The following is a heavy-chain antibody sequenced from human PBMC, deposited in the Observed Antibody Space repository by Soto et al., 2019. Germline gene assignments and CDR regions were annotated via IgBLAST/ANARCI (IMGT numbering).Heavy chain of an antibody. CDR3: AGDYAYYYMDV. D-gene: IGHD4-17*01. V-gene: IGHV3-33*01. J-gene: IGHJ6*03. Sequence: GGSLRLSCAASGFTFSSYGMHWVRQAPGKGLEWVAVIWYDGSNKYYADSVKGRFTISRDNSKNTLYLQMNSLRAEDTAVYYCAGDYAYYYMDVWGKGTTVTVSS. CDR2: IWYDGSNK. CDR1: GFTFSSYG.